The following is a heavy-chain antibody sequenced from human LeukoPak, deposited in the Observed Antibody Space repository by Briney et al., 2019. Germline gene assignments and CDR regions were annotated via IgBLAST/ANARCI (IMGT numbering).Heavy chain of an antibody. V-gene: IGHV4-4*09. D-gene: IGHD3-10*01. Sequence: SETLSLTCTDSGGSISSYYWSWIRQPPGEGLEWIGYIYATGSTNYNPSLKSRVTISVDTSKNQFSLNLRSVTAADTAVYYCARHGSVRSPLGPWGQGTLVTVSS. CDR2: IYATGST. J-gene: IGHJ5*02. CDR1: GGSISSYY. CDR3: ARHGSVRSPLGP.